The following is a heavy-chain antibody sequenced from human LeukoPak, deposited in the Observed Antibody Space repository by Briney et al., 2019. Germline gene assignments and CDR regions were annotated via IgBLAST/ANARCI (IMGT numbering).Heavy chain of an antibody. CDR1: GGSFSGYY. D-gene: IGHD3-22*01. CDR2: ISDIGSI. Sequence: SETLSLTCAVYGGSFSGYYWSWIRQPPGKGLEWIAYISDIGSINYNPSLKSRVTISVDTSKNQFSLKLSSVTAADTAVYYCAKIKSVTYYYDSSGYYYPNDDAFDIWGQGTMVTVSS. CDR3: AKIKSVTYYYDSSGYYYPNDDAFDI. V-gene: IGHV4-4*08. J-gene: IGHJ3*02.